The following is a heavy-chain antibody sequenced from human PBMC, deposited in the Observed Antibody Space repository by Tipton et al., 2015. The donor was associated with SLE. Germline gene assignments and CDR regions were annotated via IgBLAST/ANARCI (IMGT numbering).Heavy chain of an antibody. CDR3: ARDSNNWNYGYFDY. CDR2: ISTTGGT. CDR1: GASLRSGDYF. V-gene: IGHV4-61*02. J-gene: IGHJ4*02. D-gene: IGHD1-7*01. Sequence: TLSLTCTVSGASLRSGDYFWSWIRQSAGKGLEWIGRISTTGGTHYNPSLQSRVTISRDPSKNQFSLKLISATAADTAVYYCARDSNNWNYGYFDYWGQGILATVSS.